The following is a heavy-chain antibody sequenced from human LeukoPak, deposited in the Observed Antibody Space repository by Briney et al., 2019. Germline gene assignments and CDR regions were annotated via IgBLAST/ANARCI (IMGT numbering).Heavy chain of an antibody. CDR3: ARGKTGTTDWFDP. V-gene: IGHV3-21*01. D-gene: IGHD1-7*01. CDR1: GFTFSSYS. J-gene: IGHJ5*02. CDR2: ISSSGSYI. Sequence: GGSLRLSCAASGFTFSSYSMNWVRQAPGKGLEWVSSISSSGSYIYYADSVKGRFTISTDNAKNSLYLQMNSLRAEDTAVYYCARGKTGTTDWFDPWGQGTLVTVSS.